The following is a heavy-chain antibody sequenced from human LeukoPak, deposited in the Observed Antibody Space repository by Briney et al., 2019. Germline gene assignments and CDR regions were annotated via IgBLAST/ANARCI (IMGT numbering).Heavy chain of an antibody. J-gene: IGHJ4*02. D-gene: IGHD3-10*01. Sequence: SETLSLTCTVSGGYISSSSYYWGWIRQPPGKGLEWIGSIYYSGSTYYNPSLKSRVTISVDTAKNQFSLELSSVTAADTAVYYCARNRPLWFGELLLGDWDYWGQGTLVTVSS. CDR3: ARNRPLWFGELLLGDWDY. CDR1: GGYISSSSYY. V-gene: IGHV4-39*07. CDR2: IYYSGST.